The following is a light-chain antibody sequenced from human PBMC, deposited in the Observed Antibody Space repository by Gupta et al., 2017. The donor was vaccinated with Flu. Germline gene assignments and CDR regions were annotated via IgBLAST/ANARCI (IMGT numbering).Light chain of an antibody. Sequence: ATLSVSTGERATLSCRASQSAGSDLAWYQQRPGQSPRLLIYAASSRDTGVPARFSGGGSGTEFTLTISSLQSEDLATYYCQQYHKGPPITIGQGTKVEFK. CDR3: QQYHKGPPIT. CDR1: QSAGSD. V-gene: IGKV3-15*01. J-gene: IGKJ1*01. CDR2: AAS.